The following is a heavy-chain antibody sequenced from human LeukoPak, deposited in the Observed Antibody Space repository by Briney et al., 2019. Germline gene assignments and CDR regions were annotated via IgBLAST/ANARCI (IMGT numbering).Heavy chain of an antibody. V-gene: IGHV3-23*01. J-gene: IGHJ4*02. CDR3: AKAKYSSGWYYFDY. D-gene: IGHD6-19*01. CDR1: GFTFTNYA. CDR2: ISGSGGST. Sequence: PGGSLRLSCAASGFTFTNYALSWVRQAPGKGLECVSGISGSGGSTYYADSVKGWFTISRDNSKNTLYLQMNSLRAEDTAVYYCAKAKYSSGWYYFDYWGQGALVTVSS.